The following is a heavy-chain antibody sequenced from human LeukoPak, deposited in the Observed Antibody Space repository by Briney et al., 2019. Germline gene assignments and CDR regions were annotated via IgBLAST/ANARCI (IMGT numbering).Heavy chain of an antibody. J-gene: IGHJ4*02. Sequence: GGCLRLSCAASEFSVGRNYMTCVPHAPGKGLECVPLIYSGGSTYYAASVQGRFTISRDKTKNRRYRQVNRLTGEDTAVYYFTRGPSGYHNSGGQGTLAIVS. D-gene: IGHD5-12*01. CDR1: EFSVGRNY. CDR3: TRGPSGYHNS. V-gene: IGHV3-66*01. CDR2: IYSGGST.